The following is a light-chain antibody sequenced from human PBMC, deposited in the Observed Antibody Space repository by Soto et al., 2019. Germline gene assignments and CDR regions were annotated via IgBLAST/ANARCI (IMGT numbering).Light chain of an antibody. J-gene: IGKJ5*01. Sequence: EIVLTQSPATLSLSPGERATLSCRAGQSVDTYLAWYQHRPGQAPRLLIYVASNWAAGISARFSGSGFGTGLALTISILDPEDFAVYYCQQRSNWPPSSTFGQGTRLEIK. CDR1: QSVDTY. V-gene: IGKV3-11*01. CDR3: QQRSNWPPSST. CDR2: VAS.